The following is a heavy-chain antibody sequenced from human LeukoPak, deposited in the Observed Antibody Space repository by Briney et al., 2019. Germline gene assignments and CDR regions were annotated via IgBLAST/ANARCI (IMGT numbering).Heavy chain of an antibody. CDR3: ARDSTYRTFDI. D-gene: IGHD3-16*02. V-gene: IGHV4-30-2*01. CDR1: GGSISSGDYY. J-gene: IGHJ3*02. CDR2: IYHSGST. Sequence: PSQTLSLTCTVSGGSISSGDYYWSWIRQPPGKGLEWIGYIYHSGSTYYNPSLKSRVTISVDRSKNQFSLKLSSVTAADTAVYYCARDSTYRTFDIWGQGTMVTVSS.